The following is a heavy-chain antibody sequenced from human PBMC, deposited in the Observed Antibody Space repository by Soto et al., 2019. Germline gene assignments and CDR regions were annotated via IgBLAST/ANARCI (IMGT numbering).Heavy chain of an antibody. D-gene: IGHD3-10*01. J-gene: IGHJ4*02. CDR3: AREVQVHTPDFVY. V-gene: IGHV1-69*19. CDR1: GGTFNTYA. Sequence: QVQLVQYGAEMKKPGSSVKVSCQSSGGTFNTYAMNWVRQAPGQGPEWMGDISPMFCAANYAPKFQGRVTITADESTGTSYMQLSSMTSEDTSLYFCAREVQVHTPDFVYWGQGTLVTVSS. CDR2: ISPMFCAA.